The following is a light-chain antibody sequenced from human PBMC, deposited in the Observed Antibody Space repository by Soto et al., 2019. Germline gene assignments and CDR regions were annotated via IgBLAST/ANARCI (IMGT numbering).Light chain of an antibody. V-gene: IGLV2-14*01. CDR3: SSYTSSSVWV. Sequence: QSALTQPASVSGSPGQSITISYTGTSSDIGGYNYVSWYQQHPGKAPKLMIYEVSNRPSGVSNRFSGSSSGNTASLTISGLQAEDEADYYFSSYTSSSVWVFGGGIKLTVL. J-gene: IGLJ3*02. CDR2: EVS. CDR1: SSDIGGYNY.